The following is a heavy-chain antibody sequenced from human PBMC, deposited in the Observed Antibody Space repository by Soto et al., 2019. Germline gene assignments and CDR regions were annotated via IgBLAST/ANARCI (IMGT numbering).Heavy chain of an antibody. CDR1: GFTFSSYA. Sequence: EVQLLESGGGLVQPGGSLRLSCAASGFTFSSYAMSWVRQAPGKGLEWISAVSGSGGSTYYADSVKGRFTISRDNSKDTAELQMNNLRAEDTAVYYCAKPPDYNWNDYWGQGTLVTVSS. CDR3: AKPPDYNWNDY. J-gene: IGHJ4*02. CDR2: VSGSGGST. V-gene: IGHV3-23*01. D-gene: IGHD1-20*01.